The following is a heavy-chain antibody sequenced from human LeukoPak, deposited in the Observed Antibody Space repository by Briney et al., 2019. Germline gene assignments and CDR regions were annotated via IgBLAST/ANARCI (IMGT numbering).Heavy chain of an antibody. Sequence: PGESLKISCKGSGYSFTSYWIGWVRQMPGKGLEWMGIIYPGDSDTRYSPSFQGQVTISADKSISTAYLQWSSLKASDTAMYYCARTEITMVRGTYGWFDPWGQGTLVTVSS. CDR2: IYPGDSDT. J-gene: IGHJ5*02. V-gene: IGHV5-51*01. D-gene: IGHD3-10*01. CDR3: ARTEITMVRGTYGWFDP. CDR1: GYSFTSYW.